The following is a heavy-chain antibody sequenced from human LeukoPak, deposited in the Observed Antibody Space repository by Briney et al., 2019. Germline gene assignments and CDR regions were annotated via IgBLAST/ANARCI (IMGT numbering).Heavy chain of an antibody. D-gene: IGHD2-15*01. CDR2: INHSGST. CDR3: ARPYCSGGSCYIDY. J-gene: IGHJ4*02. V-gene: IGHV4-34*01. CDR1: GGSFSGYY. Sequence: PSETMSLTCAVYGGSFSGYYWSWIRQPPGKGLEWIGEINHSGSTNYNPSLKRRVTISVDTSKNQFSLKLSSVTAADTAVYYCARPYCSGGSCYIDYWGQGTLVTVSS.